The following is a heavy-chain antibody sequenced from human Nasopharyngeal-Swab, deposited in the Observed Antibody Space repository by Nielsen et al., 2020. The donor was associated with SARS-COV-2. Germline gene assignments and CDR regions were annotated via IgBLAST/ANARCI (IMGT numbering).Heavy chain of an antibody. CDR3: ARGLRGYSGYSDY. D-gene: IGHD5-12*01. J-gene: IGHJ4*02. CDR2: IYSGGST. V-gene: IGHV3-53*01. Sequence: VRQAPGKGLEWVSVIYSGGSTYYADSVKGRFTISRGNSKNTLYLQMNSLRAEDTAVYYCARGLRGYSGYSDYWGQGTLVTVSS.